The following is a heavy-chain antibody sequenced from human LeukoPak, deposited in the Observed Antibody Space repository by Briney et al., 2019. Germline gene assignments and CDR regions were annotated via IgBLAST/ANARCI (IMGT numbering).Heavy chain of an antibody. CDR1: GFTFSSYA. J-gene: IGHJ4*02. D-gene: IGHD3-10*01. CDR3: AKVRDYYGSGSYYYLDY. CDR2: ISGSGGST. V-gene: IGHV3-23*01. Sequence: GGSLRLSCAASGFTFSSYAMSWVRQAPGKGLEWVSAISGSGGSTYYADSVKGRFTISRDNSKNTLYLQMNSLRAEDTAVYYCAKVRDYYGSGSYYYLDYWGQGTLVTVSS.